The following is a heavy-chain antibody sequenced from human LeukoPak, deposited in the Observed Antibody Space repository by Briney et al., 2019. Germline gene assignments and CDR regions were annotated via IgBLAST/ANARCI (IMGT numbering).Heavy chain of an antibody. CDR3: ARRDYDEGGDY. V-gene: IGHV5-51*01. CDR2: IYPGDSDT. Sequence: GGSLKFSCQGSGYSFTKYWIGWVRQIQGKGLEWMGIIYPGDSDTRYRPSFQAQVTISADRSISTAYLQWSSQKASDTAMYYCARRDYDEGGDYWGQGTLVTVSS. D-gene: IGHD4-17*01. J-gene: IGHJ4*02. CDR1: GYSFTKYW.